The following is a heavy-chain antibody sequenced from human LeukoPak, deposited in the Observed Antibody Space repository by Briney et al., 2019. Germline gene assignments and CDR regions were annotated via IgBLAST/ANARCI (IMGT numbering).Heavy chain of an antibody. V-gene: IGHV3-21*01. CDR1: VFTFSSYS. CDR2: ISSSSSYI. J-gene: IGHJ4*02. Sequence: GGSLRLSCAASVFTFSSYSINWVRQAPGKALEWVSSISSSSSYIYYADSVKGRFTISRDNAKNSLYLQMNSLRAEDTAVYYCAREILGYCSSTSCPSDYWGQGTLVTVSS. CDR3: AREILGYCSSTSCPSDY. D-gene: IGHD2-2*01.